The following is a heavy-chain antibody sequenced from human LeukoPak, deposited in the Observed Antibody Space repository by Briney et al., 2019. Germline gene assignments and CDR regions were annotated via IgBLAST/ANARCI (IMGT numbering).Heavy chain of an antibody. CDR3: ASGGITIFGVVIPNPDY. CDR1: GGSISSYY. CDR2: IYYSGST. D-gene: IGHD3-3*01. Sequence: SETLSLTCTVSGGSISSYYWSWIRQPPGKGLEWIGYIYYSGSTNYNPSLKSRVTISVDTSKNQFSLKLSSVTAADTAVYYCASGGITIFGVVIPNPDYWGQGTLVTVSS. V-gene: IGHV4-59*01. J-gene: IGHJ4*02.